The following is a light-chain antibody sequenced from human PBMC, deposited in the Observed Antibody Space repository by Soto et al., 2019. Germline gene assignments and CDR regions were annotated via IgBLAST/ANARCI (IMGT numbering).Light chain of an antibody. V-gene: IGKV3-15*01. J-gene: IGKJ4*01. CDR1: QSVSSN. Sequence: EIVMTQSPATLPVSPGERATLSCRASQSVSSNLAWYQQKPGQAPRFLIYGASTRATGIPARFSGSGSGTEFTLTISSLQSEDFAVYYCQQYDNWPRTFGGGTKVEIK. CDR2: GAS. CDR3: QQYDNWPRT.